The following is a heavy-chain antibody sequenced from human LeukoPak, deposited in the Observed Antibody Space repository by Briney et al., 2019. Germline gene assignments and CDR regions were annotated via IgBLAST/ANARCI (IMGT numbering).Heavy chain of an antibody. J-gene: IGHJ1*01. Sequence: PGGSLRLSCAASGFTFSNYAMSWVRQAPGKGLEWVSGISGSGGRTYYADSVKGRFTISRDNSKNTLYLQMNSLRAEDTAVYYCAKGRIYFQHWGQGTLVTVSS. CDR1: GFTFSNYA. V-gene: IGHV3-23*01. D-gene: IGHD2-15*01. CDR2: ISGSGGRT. CDR3: AKGRIYFQH.